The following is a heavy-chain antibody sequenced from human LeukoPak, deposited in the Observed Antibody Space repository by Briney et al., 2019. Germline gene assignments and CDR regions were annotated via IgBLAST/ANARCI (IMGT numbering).Heavy chain of an antibody. CDR2: INPNSGGT. Sequence: ASVKVSCKASGYTFTGYYMHWVRQAPGQGLEWMGWINPNSGGTNYAQKFQGRVTMTRVKSISTAYMELSRLRSDDTAVYYCATQTYYYDSSGYYNDAFDIWGQGTMVTVSS. CDR3: ATQTYYYDSSGYYNDAFDI. V-gene: IGHV1-2*02. J-gene: IGHJ3*02. CDR1: GYTFTGYY. D-gene: IGHD3-22*01.